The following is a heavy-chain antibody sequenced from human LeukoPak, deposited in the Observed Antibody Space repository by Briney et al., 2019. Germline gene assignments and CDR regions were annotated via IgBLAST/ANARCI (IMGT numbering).Heavy chain of an antibody. CDR2: ISYDRSLK. J-gene: IGHJ4*02. CDR3: AKDGGLWVSAHWGDS. V-gene: IGHV3-30*04. Sequence: PGGSLRLSCAASGFTFSSYAMHWFRKAPGKGLEWVAVISYDRSLKYYADSVKGRFTVSRDNSKNTLFLQMNSLRAEDTAVYYCAKDGGLWVSAHWGDSWGRGTLVTVSS. CDR1: GFTFSSYA. D-gene: IGHD7-27*01.